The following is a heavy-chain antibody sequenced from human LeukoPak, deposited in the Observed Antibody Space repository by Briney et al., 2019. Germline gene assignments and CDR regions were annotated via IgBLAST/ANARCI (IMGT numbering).Heavy chain of an antibody. CDR2: INSDGSST. D-gene: IGHD3-22*01. CDR1: GFTFSSYW. V-gene: IGHV3-74*01. CDR3: ARGAYYYDSSGYYPFDY. J-gene: IGHJ4*02. Sequence: GGSLRLSCAASGFTFSSYWMPWVRQAPGKGLVWVSRINSDGSSTSYADSVEGRFTISRDNAKNTLYLQMNSLRAEDTAVYYCARGAYYYDSSGYYPFDYWGQGTLVTVSS.